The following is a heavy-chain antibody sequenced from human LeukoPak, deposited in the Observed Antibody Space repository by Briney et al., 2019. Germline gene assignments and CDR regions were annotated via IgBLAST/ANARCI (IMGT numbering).Heavy chain of an antibody. CDR3: ARDPPIAAAGTEDY. D-gene: IGHD6-13*01. V-gene: IGHV3-20*04. J-gene: IGHJ4*02. Sequence: PGGSLRLSCAASGFTFDDYGMSWVGQAPGKGLEWVSGINWNGGSRVYADSVKGRFTISRDNAKNSLYLQMNSLRAEDTALYYCARDPPIAAAGTEDYWGQGTLVTVSS. CDR1: GFTFDDYG. CDR2: INWNGGSR.